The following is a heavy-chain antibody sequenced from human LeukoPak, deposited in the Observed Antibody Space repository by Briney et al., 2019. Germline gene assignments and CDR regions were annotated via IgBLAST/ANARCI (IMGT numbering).Heavy chain of an antibody. D-gene: IGHD5-12*01. J-gene: IGHJ4*02. CDR1: GFTFSSYG. CDR2: IHYDGISK. CDR3: AKASYSGYDPIDS. Sequence: GGSLRISCAASGFTFSSYGMHWVRQAPGKGLEWVTFIHYDGISKYYTDSVKGRFAISRDISKNTLYLQMNSLRAEDTAVYFCAKASYSGYDPIDSWGQGTLVTVSS. V-gene: IGHV3-30*02.